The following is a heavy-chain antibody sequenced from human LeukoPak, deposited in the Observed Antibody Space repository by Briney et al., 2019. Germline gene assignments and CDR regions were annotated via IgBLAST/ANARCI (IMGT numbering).Heavy chain of an antibody. CDR1: GYTFTSNY. CDR2: INPNSGGT. Sequence: GASVKVSCKASGYTFTSNYMHWVRQAPGQGLEWMGRINPNSGGTNYGQKFQGRVTMTRDTSISTAYMELSRLRSDDTAVYYCARGSRQLVYYYYYMDVWGKGTTVTVSS. D-gene: IGHD6-13*01. J-gene: IGHJ6*03. V-gene: IGHV1-2*06. CDR3: ARGSRQLVYYYYYMDV.